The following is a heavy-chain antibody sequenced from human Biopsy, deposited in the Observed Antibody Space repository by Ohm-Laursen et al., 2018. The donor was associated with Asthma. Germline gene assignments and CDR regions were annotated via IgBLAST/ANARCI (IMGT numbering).Heavy chain of an antibody. CDR3: ARAVDYSHYYGIDV. D-gene: IGHD3-10*01. CDR1: SYTFNSAG. CDR2: ISVYNGNT. Sequence: SSLNPSCKTSSYTFNSAGITWGRQAPGQGLEWMGWISVYNGNTKVAQKLQDRVTMITDTSTSTAYMELRSLRSDDTAVYFCARAVDYSHYYGIDVWGQGTTVTVS. J-gene: IGHJ6*02. V-gene: IGHV1-18*01.